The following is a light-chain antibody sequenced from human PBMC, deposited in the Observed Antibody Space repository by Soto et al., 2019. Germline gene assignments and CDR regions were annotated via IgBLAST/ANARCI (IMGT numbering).Light chain of an antibody. V-gene: IGKV1-33*01. CDR1: DDIDNF. CDR3: QQYDNLAFT. Sequence: DIPMTPSPSSLSSSVGDRVTITCQASDDIDNFLSWYQQTPGKAPKLLIHDPSTLQRRVPSRFSGSGSGTDFTLTISSLQPEDFATYYCQQYDNLAFTFGPGTKVDVK. CDR2: DPS. J-gene: IGKJ3*01.